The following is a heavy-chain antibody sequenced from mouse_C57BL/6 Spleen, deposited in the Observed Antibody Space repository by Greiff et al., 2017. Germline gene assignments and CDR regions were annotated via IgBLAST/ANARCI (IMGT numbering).Heavy chain of an antibody. CDR3: ARGGYYDYGGGYFDY. J-gene: IGHJ2*01. V-gene: IGHV5-4*01. CDR1: GFTFSSYA. D-gene: IGHD2-4*01. Sequence: EVQLVESGGGLVKPGGSLKLSCAASGFTFSSYAMSWVRQTPEKRLEWVATISDGGSYTYYPDNVKGRFTISRDNAKNNLYLQMSHLKSEDTAMYYCARGGYYDYGGGYFDYWGQGTTLTVSS. CDR2: ISDGGSYT.